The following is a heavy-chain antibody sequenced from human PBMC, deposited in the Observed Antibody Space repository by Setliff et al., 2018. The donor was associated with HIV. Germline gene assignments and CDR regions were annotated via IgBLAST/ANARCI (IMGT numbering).Heavy chain of an antibody. D-gene: IGHD5-12*01. CDR1: GFTFSTYG. CDR2: IRHHGRDK. Sequence: GGSLRLSCAASGFTFSTYGMHWVRQAPGKGLEWVAYIRHHGRDKYYADSVKGRFTITRDNAENSLYLQMNSLRVEDTAVYYCARDSLVAAMGASAFDIWGHGTMVTVSS. CDR3: ARDSLVAAMGASAFDI. J-gene: IGHJ3*02. V-gene: IGHV3-30*02.